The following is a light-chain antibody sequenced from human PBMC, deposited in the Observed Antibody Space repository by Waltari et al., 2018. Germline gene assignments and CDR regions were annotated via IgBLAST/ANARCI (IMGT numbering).Light chain of an antibody. J-gene: IGKJ2*01. V-gene: IGKV3-20*01. CDR3: QQYGGSLYT. Sequence: EVMLTQSPGTLSLSPVERATLSCRASQSVSSSYLAWYQQKPGQAPRLLIYGASRRAAGIPDRFSGGGSGTDFTLTITRLEPEDFAVYYCQQYGGSLYTFGQGTKLEIK. CDR2: GAS. CDR1: QSVSSSY.